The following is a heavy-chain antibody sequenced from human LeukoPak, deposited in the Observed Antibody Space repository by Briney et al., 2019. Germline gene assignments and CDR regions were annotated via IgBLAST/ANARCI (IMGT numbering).Heavy chain of an antibody. J-gene: IGHJ3*01. CDR1: GDSISSSTYF. V-gene: IGHV4-39*01. D-gene: IGHD6-13*01. CDR3: ARLHQQQLSV. CDR2: IYYSGAT. Sequence: SETLSLTCTVSGDSISSSTYFWGWIRQPPGKGLEWIGCIYYSGATYYNSSLKGRVTISVDTSKNQFSLRLSSVTAADTAVYYCARLHQQQLSVWGQGTMVTVSS.